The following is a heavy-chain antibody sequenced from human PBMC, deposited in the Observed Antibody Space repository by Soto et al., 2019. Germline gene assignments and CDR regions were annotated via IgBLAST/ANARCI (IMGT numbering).Heavy chain of an antibody. CDR1: GYSFTNYW. D-gene: IGHD5-12*01. V-gene: IGHV5-51*01. Sequence: GESLKISCQASGYSFTNYWIGWVRQMPGKGLEWMGIIYPGDSDTRYSPSFQGQVTLSGDKSISTAYLQWSSLKASDTAIYYCERLSGYASAYYYGVDVWGQGTKVTVSS. CDR3: ERLSGYASAYYYGVDV. CDR2: IYPGDSDT. J-gene: IGHJ6*02.